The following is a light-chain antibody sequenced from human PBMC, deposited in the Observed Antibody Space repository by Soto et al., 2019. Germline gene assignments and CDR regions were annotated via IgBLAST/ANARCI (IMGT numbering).Light chain of an antibody. V-gene: IGLV4-69*01. J-gene: IGLJ3*02. CDR3: QTWGTGIPWV. CDR2: LNSDGSH. Sequence: QLVLTQSPSASASLGASVKLTCTLSSGHSSYAIAWHQQQPEKGPRYLMKLNSDGSHSKGDGIPDRFSGSSSGAERYLTISRLQSEDEADYYCQTWGTGIPWVFGGGTKVTVL. CDR1: SGHSSYA.